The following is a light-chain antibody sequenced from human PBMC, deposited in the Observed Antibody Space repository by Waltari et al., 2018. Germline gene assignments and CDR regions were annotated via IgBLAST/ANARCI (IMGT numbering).Light chain of an antibody. CDR1: QSVSRS. Sequence: EIVLTQSPGTLSLSPGERATLSCRASQSVSRSLAWYQQKSGQAPRLLIYRASSRATGVPDRFSGSGSGTDFSLTISRLEPEDFAVYYCQHYVRLPVTFGQGTKVEIK. V-gene: IGKV3-20*01. J-gene: IGKJ1*01. CDR2: RAS. CDR3: QHYVRLPVT.